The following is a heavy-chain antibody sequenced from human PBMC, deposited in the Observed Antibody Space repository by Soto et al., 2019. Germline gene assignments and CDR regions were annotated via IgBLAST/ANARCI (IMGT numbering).Heavy chain of an antibody. J-gene: IGHJ6*02. Sequence: SETLSLTCAVYGGSFSGYYWSWIRQPPGKGLEWIGEINHSGSTNYNPSLKSRVTISVDTSKNQFSLKLSSVTAAETAVYYCARGRGKRWLQLNYYGMDVWGQGTTVTVSS. CDR3: ARGRGKRWLQLNYYGMDV. CDR2: INHSGST. CDR1: GGSFSGYY. V-gene: IGHV4-34*01. D-gene: IGHD5-12*01.